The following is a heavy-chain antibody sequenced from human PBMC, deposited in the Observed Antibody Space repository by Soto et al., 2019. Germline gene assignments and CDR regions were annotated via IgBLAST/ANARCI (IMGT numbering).Heavy chain of an antibody. CDR2: ISYSGST. CDR3: ERAFYGGSSYDNWFDP. V-gene: IGHV4-30-4*02. J-gene: IGHJ5*02. CDR1: GASISSDDYY. Sequence: SETLSLTCTVTGASISSDDYYWSWIRQPPGKGLEWIGYISYSGSTYYNPSLKSRVTTSLDTSKNQFSLNLSSVTAADTAVYYCERAFYGGSSYDNWFDPWGQGTLVTVSS. D-gene: IGHD1-26*01.